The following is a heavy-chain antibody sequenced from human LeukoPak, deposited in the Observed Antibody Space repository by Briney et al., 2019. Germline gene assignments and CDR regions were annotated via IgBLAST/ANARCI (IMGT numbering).Heavy chain of an antibody. CDR3: VRSTNSGYLPFDY. CDR1: GFALSSGGVG. J-gene: IGHJ4*01. D-gene: IGHD5-12*01. CDR2: IYWNDDR. Sequence: SGPTLVKPTQTLTLTCTFSGFALSSGGVGVGWIRQPPGKALEWVALIYWNDDRRYSPSLKSRLTITKDTSKNQVVLTLTNTDPVDTGTYYCVRSTNSGYLPFDYWGHGTLVTVSS. V-gene: IGHV2-5*04.